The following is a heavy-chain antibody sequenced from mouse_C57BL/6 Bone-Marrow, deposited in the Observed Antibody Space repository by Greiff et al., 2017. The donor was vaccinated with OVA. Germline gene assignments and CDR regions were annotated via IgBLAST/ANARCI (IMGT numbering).Heavy chain of an antibody. J-gene: IGHJ2*01. CDR3: ARGNGLITTVKGYYFDY. D-gene: IGHD1-1*01. V-gene: IGHV1-18*01. CDR1: GYTFTDYN. Sequence: DVQLQESGPELVKPGASVKIPCKASGYTFTDYNMDWVKQSHGKSLEWIGDINPNNGGTIYNQKFKGKATLTVDKSSSTAYMELRSLTSEDTAVFYCARGNGLITTVKGYYFDYWGQGTTLTVSS. CDR2: INPNNGGT.